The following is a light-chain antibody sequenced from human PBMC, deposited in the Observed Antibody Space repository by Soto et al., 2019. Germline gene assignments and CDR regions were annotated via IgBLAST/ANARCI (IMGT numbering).Light chain of an antibody. J-gene: IGKJ3*01. Sequence: EIVLTQSPATLSLSPGERATLSCRASQSVSNYLAWYQQKPGQAPRLLIYDASNRATGIPARFSGSGSGTDFTLTISSLKPEDYAVYYCQQRSNWQGFTFGPGTKVDIK. CDR2: DAS. V-gene: IGKV3-11*01. CDR3: QQRSNWQGFT. CDR1: QSVSNY.